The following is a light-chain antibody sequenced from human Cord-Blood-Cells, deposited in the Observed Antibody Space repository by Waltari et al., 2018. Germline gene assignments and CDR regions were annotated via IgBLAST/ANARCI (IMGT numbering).Light chain of an antibody. CDR1: SRDDGGSNY. Sequence: QSALTQPASVSGAPGPSITISCHGTSRDDGGSNYSSWYHQHPGKAPKLMIYEVSNRPSGVSNRFSGSKSGNTASLTISGLQAEDEADYYCSSYTSSSTWVFGGGTKLTVL. CDR3: SSYTSSSTWV. CDR2: EVS. J-gene: IGLJ3*02. V-gene: IGLV2-14*01.